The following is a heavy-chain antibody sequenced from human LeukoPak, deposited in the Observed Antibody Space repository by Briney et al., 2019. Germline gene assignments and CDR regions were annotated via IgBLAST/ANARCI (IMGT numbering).Heavy chain of an antibody. V-gene: IGHV3-30*02. CDR3: AKDLHSSGYYHYFDY. Sequence: GGSLRLSCAASGFTFSSYGMHWVRQAPGKGLEWVAFIRYDGSNKYYADSVKGRFTISRDNSKNTLYLQMNSLRAEDTAVYYCAKDLHSSGYYHYFDYWGQGTLVTVSS. J-gene: IGHJ4*02. CDR1: GFTFSSYG. D-gene: IGHD3-22*01. CDR2: IRYDGSNK.